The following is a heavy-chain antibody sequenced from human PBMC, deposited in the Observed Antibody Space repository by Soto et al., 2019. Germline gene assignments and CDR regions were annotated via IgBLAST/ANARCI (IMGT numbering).Heavy chain of an antibody. V-gene: IGHV3-21*06. CDR3: ARESEGLTSNFDY. CDR1: GFTFTRYS. J-gene: IGHJ4*02. Sequence: GGSLRLSCAASGFTFTRYSMNWVRQAPGKGLEWVSSISSTTNYIYYGDSMKGRFTISRDNAKNSLYLEMNSLRAEDTAEYDCARESEGLTSNFDYWGQGTLVTVSS. CDR2: ISSTTNYI.